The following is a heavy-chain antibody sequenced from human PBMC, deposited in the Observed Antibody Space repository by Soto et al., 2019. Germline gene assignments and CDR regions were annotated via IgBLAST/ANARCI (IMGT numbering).Heavy chain of an antibody. CDR2: IYHSGST. CDR3: ARSLTTVVTMDV. D-gene: IGHD4-17*01. V-gene: IGHV4-30-2*01. J-gene: IGHJ6*02. Sequence: SLSGTWAVSGGSISNGSYSWSWIRQPPGKGLEWIGYIYHSGSTYYNPSLKSRVTISVDRSKNQFSLKLSSVTAADTAVYYCARSLTTVVTMDVSGQGTTVTVSS. CDR1: GGSISNGSYS.